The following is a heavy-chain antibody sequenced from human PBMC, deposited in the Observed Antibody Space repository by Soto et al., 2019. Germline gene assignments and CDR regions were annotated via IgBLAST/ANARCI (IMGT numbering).Heavy chain of an antibody. CDR3: VRDPFRGGPFGDYYGMDV. J-gene: IGHJ6*02. V-gene: IGHV4-31*03. CDR1: GVSVSSGGYY. CDR2: IYYSGST. D-gene: IGHD3-10*01. Sequence: TLSLTCTVSGVSVSSGGYYWSWIRQHPGKGLEWIGYIYYSGSTYYNPSLKSRVVISLDTSKNQFSLKLSSVTAADTAIYYCVRDPFRGGPFGDYYGMDVWGQGTTVTVSS.